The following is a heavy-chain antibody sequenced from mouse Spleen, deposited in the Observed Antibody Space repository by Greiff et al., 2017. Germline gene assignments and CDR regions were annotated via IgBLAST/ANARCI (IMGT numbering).Heavy chain of an antibody. CDR1: GYAFSSSW. V-gene: IGHV1-82*01. CDR3: ARAETGTRYFDY. Sequence: QVQLQQSGPELVKPGASVKISCKASGYAFSSSWMNWVKQRPGKGLEWIGRIYPGDGDTNYNGKFKGKATLTADKSSSTAYMQLSSLTSEDSAVYFCARAETGTRYFDYWGQGTTLTVSS. CDR2: IYPGDGDT. J-gene: IGHJ2*01. D-gene: IGHD4-1*01.